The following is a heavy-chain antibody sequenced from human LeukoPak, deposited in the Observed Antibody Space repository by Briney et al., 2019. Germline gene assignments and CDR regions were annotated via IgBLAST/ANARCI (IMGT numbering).Heavy chain of an antibody. V-gene: IGHV4-61*02. Sequence: PSETLSLTCTVSGGSISSGSYYWSWIWQPTGKGLEWMGRIYTSGSTNYNPSLKSRVTISVDTSKNQFSLKLSSVTAADTAVYYCARGESSSSPLYYYYYYMDVWGKGTTVTVSS. CDR3: ARGESSSSPLYYYYYYMDV. CDR2: IYTSGST. CDR1: GGSISSGSYY. J-gene: IGHJ6*03. D-gene: IGHD6-6*01.